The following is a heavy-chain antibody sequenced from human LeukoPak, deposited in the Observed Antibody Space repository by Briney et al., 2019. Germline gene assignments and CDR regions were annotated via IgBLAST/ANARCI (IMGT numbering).Heavy chain of an antibody. CDR2: ISSSSSYI. J-gene: IGHJ6*03. CDR1: GFTFSSYS. D-gene: IGHD2-21*01. V-gene: IGHV3-21*01. CDR3: ARDCCAGVMSYYYYYMDV. Sequence: KPGGSLRLSCAAYGFTFSSYSMNWVRQAPGKGLEWVSSISSSSSYIYYAGSVKGRFTISRDNAKNSLYLQMNSLRAEDTAVYYCARDCCAGVMSYYYYYMDVWGKGTTVTVSS.